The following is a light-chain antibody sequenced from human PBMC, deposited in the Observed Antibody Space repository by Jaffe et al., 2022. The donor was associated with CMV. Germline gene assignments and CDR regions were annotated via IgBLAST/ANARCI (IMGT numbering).Light chain of an antibody. CDR3: SSYTSTNTLV. CDR1: SSDVGANNY. V-gene: IGLV2-14*03. CDR2: DVN. Sequence: QSALTQPASVSGSPGQSITISCTGTSSDVGANNYVSWYQQYPGKAPKLLIYDVNDRPSRVSYRFSGSKSGNTASLTISGLQAEDEADYYCSSYTSTNTLVFGGGTRLTVL. J-gene: IGLJ3*02.